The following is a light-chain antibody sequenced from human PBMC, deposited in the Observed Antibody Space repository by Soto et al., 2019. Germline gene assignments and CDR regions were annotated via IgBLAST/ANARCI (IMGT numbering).Light chain of an antibody. CDR3: QQYNSYSAWT. J-gene: IGKJ1*01. CDR2: KAS. V-gene: IGKV1-5*03. CDR1: QSISSW. Sequence: DIQMTQSPSTLSASVGDRVTITCRASQSISSWLAWYQQKPGKAPKLLIYKASSLESGVPSRFSGSGSGTAITLTISSLQPDDFATYYRQQYNSYSAWTFGQGTKVEIK.